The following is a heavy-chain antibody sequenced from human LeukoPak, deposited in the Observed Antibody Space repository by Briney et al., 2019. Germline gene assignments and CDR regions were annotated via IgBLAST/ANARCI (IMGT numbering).Heavy chain of an antibody. CDR1: GFTFDDDA. CDR2: ISWNSGSI. D-gene: IGHD2-15*01. V-gene: IGHV3-9*01. Sequence: PGRSLRLSCAASGFTFDDDAMHWVRQAPGKGLEWVSGISWNSGSIGYADSVKGRFTISRDNAKNSLYLQMNSLRAEDTALYYCAKDYAVAATGPFDYWGQGTLVTVSS. J-gene: IGHJ4*02. CDR3: AKDYAVAATGPFDY.